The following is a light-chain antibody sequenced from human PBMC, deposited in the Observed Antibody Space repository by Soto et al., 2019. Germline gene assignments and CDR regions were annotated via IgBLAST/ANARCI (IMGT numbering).Light chain of an antibody. CDR3: QQYGSSGT. V-gene: IGKV3-20*01. CDR2: GAS. J-gene: IGKJ1*01. Sequence: EVVLTQSPGALYFSPGERSTLSCRASQSVSNNYLAWYQQKPGQAPRLLIYGASNRATGIPDRFSGSGSGTDFTLTISRLEPEDFAVYYCQQYGSSGTFGQGTKVDIK. CDR1: QSVSNNY.